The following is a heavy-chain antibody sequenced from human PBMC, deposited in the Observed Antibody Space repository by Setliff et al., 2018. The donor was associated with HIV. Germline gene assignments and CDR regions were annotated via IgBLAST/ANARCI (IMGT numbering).Heavy chain of an antibody. D-gene: IGHD5-12*01. CDR2: IRYDGGDK. J-gene: IGHJ4*02. V-gene: IGHV3-30*02. CDR1: GFPFSSYG. Sequence: GGSLRLSCAASGFPFSSYGMHWVRQAPGKGLEWVAFIRYDGGDKYCADSVKGRFTISRDNSKNTLYLQMNSLRAEDTAVYYCATHSGYDRDYWGQGTLVTVSS. CDR3: ATHSGYDRDY.